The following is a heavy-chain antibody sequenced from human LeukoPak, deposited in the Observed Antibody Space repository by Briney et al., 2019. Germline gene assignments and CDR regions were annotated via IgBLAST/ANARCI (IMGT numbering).Heavy chain of an antibody. D-gene: IGHD6-19*01. J-gene: IGHJ4*02. CDR1: GGSISSYY. CDR2: IYYSGST. V-gene: IGHV4-59*01. CDR3: ARSEWLGKFYFDY. Sequence: PSVTLSLTCTVSGGSISSYYWSWIRQPPGKGLEWIGYIYYSGSTNYNPSLKSRVTISVDTSKNQFSLKLSSVTAADTAVYYCARSEWLGKFYFDYWGQGTLVTVSS.